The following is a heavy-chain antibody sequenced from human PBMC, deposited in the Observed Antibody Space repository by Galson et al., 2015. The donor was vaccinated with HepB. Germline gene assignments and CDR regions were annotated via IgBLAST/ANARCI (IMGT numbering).Heavy chain of an antibody. Sequence: SVKVSCKASGYTFTSYAMHWVRQAPGQRLEWMGWINAGNGNTKYSQKFQGRVTITRDTSASTAYMELSSLRPEDTAVYYCARSGITMIVVVNWFDPWGQGTLVTVSS. CDR3: ARSGITMIVVVNWFDP. V-gene: IGHV1-3*01. D-gene: IGHD3-22*01. J-gene: IGHJ5*02. CDR1: GYTFTSYA. CDR2: INAGNGNT.